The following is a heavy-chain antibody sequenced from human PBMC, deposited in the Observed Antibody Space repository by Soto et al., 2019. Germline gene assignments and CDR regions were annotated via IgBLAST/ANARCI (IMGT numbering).Heavy chain of an antibody. CDR1: GFTFSSYS. Sequence: QVQLVESGGGVVQPGRSLRLSCAASGFTFSSYSMHWVRQAPGKGLEWGAVISYDGSNKYYADSVKGRFTISRDNSKNTLYLQMNSLRTEDTAVYYCASSRTAMVTAALDFWGQGTLVTVSS. CDR2: ISYDGSNK. D-gene: IGHD5-18*01. J-gene: IGHJ4*02. V-gene: IGHV3-30-3*01. CDR3: ASSRTAMVTAALDF.